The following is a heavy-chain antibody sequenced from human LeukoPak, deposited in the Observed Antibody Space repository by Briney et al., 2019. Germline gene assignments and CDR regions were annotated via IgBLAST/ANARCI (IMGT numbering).Heavy chain of an antibody. CDR2: ISAYNGNT. CDR1: GYTFTSYG. Sequence: ASVKVSCKASGYTFTSYGISWVRQAPGQGLEWMGWISAYNGNTNYAQKLQGRVTMTTDTSTSTAYMELRSLRSDDTAVYYCARVDYYGSGSVEFGYWGQGTLVTVSS. CDR3: ARVDYYGSGSVEFGY. D-gene: IGHD3-10*01. V-gene: IGHV1-18*01. J-gene: IGHJ4*02.